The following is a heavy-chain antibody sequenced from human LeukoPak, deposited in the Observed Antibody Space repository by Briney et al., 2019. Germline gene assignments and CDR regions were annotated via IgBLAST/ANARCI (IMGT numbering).Heavy chain of an antibody. CDR3: ARDRGDFWSGYYTNYFDY. CDR2: ISSSSSSI. CDR1: GFTFSNYN. D-gene: IGHD3-3*01. V-gene: IGHV3-48*01. Sequence: GRSLRLSCAASGFTFSNYNMHWVRQAPGKGLEWVSYISSSSSSIHYADSVKGRFTISRDNAKNSLYLQMNSLRAEDTAVYYCARDRGDFWSGYYTNYFDYWGQETLVTVSS. J-gene: IGHJ4*02.